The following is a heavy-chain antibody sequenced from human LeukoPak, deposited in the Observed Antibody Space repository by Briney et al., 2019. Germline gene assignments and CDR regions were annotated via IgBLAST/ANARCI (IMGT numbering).Heavy chain of an antibody. Sequence: ASVKASCKASGYTFTGYYMHWVRQAPGQGLEWMGWINPNSGGTNYAQKLQGRVTLTTDTSTNTAYMELRSLRSDDTAVYYCARDLRAFRDAYKNRNYYLDYWGQGTLVTVSS. CDR3: ARDLRAFRDAYKNRNYYLDY. J-gene: IGHJ4*02. D-gene: IGHD5-24*01. CDR1: GYTFTGYY. CDR2: INPNSGGT. V-gene: IGHV1-2*02.